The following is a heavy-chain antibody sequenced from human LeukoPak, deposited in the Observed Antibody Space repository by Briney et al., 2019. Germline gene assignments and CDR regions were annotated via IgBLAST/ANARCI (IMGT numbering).Heavy chain of an antibody. J-gene: IGHJ6*02. V-gene: IGHV4-59*01. CDR2: IYYSGST. D-gene: IGHD3-3*01. CDR3: ARGPYYDFWSGYSAYYYYGMDV. Sequence: PSETLSLTCIVSGGSINSYYWSWIRQPPGKGLEWIGYIYYSGSTNYTPSLKSRVTISVDTSKNQFSLKLSSVTAADTAVYYCARGPYYDFWSGYSAYYYYGMDVWGQGTTVTVSS. CDR1: GGSINSYY.